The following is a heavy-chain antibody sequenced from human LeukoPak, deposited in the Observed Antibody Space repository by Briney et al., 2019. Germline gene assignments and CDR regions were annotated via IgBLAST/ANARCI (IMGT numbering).Heavy chain of an antibody. CDR3: ARHYDILTGYYC. CDR2: IYHSGST. J-gene: IGHJ4*02. CDR1: GYSISSGYY. V-gene: IGHV4-38-2*01. Sequence: SETLSLTCAVSGYSISSGYYWGWIRQPPGKGLEWIGSIYHSGSTYYNPSLKSRVTISVDTSKNQFSLKLSSVTAADTAVYYCARHYDILTGYYCWGQGTLVTVSS. D-gene: IGHD3-9*01.